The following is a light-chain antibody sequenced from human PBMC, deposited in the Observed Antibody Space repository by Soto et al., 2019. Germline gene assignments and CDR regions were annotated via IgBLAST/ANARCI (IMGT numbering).Light chain of an antibody. CDR2: DAS. CDR1: QGINRW. Sequence: DIQLTQSPSTLSASVGDRVTFTCRASQGINRWLAWYQQKPGKAPKVLIYDASSLESGVPSRFSGSRSGTEFTLTISSLQPDDFATYYCQQSSPYSAFTFGQGTKLEVK. V-gene: IGKV1-5*01. CDR3: QQSSPYSAFT. J-gene: IGKJ2*01.